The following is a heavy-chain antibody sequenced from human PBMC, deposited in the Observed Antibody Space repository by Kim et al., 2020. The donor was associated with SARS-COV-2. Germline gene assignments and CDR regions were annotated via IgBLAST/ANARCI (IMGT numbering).Heavy chain of an antibody. Sequence: GGSLRLSCAASGFTFSKYAMHWVRQAPGKGLEWVAVISYDGSNKYYADSVKGRFTISRDNSKNTLYLQMNSLRAEDTAVYYCSKSRDRYCSGGSCQGGMDVWGQGTTVTVSS. CDR2: ISYDGSNK. D-gene: IGHD2-15*01. V-gene: IGHV3-30*04. CDR1: GFTFSKYA. J-gene: IGHJ6*02. CDR3: SKSRDRYCSGGSCQGGMDV.